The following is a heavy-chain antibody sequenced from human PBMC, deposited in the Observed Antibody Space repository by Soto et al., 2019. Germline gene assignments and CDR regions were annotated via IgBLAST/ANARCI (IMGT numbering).Heavy chain of an antibody. V-gene: IGHV1-2*02. D-gene: IGHD1-26*01. CDR3: ARDLAKGGGSAGFDY. J-gene: IGHJ4*02. Sequence: ASVKVSCKAPGDTFTSYYMHWVRQAPGHGLEWMGWINPKSGGTMYPQKFQGRVTMTWDTSISTAYMALTRLRSDDTAVYYCARDLAKGGGSAGFDYWGQGTLVTVSS. CDR1: GDTFTSYY. CDR2: INPKSGGT.